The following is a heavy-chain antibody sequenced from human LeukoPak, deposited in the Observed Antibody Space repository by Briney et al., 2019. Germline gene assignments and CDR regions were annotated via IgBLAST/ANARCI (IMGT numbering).Heavy chain of an antibody. D-gene: IGHD3-22*01. CDR3: ARSDDSDYFDY. V-gene: IGHV1-2*02. J-gene: IGHJ4*02. CDR1: GYTFTGYY. Sequence: ASVKVSCKASGYTFTGYYMHWVRQAPGQGLEWMGWINHNSGGTNYAQKFQGRVTMTRDTSISTAYMELSRLRSDDTAVYYCARSDDSDYFDYWGQGTLVTVSS. CDR2: INHNSGGT.